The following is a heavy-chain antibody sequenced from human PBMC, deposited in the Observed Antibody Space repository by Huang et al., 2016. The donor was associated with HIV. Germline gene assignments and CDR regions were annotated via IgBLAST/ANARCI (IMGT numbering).Heavy chain of an antibody. Sequence: HRGLSTYNPSLRSRVTMSVDMSKNQFSLNLTSLTVADTAVYYCARPRMTATSSDSTWSFFDSWGQGTLVIVSS. CDR2: HRGLS. CDR3: ARPRMTATSSDSTWSFFDS. V-gene: IGHV4-34*01. J-gene: IGHJ4*02. D-gene: IGHD2-21*02.